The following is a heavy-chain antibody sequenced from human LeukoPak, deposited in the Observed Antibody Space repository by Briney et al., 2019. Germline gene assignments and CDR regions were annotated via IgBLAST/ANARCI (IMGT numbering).Heavy chain of an antibody. J-gene: IGHJ4*02. D-gene: IGHD5-24*01. CDR3: ARMKRGDGYNPYYFDY. CDR1: GGSISSYY. CDR2: IYTSGST. Sequence: SETLSLTCTVSGGSISSYYWSWIRQPPGKGLECLGYIYTSGSTNYNPSLKSRVTISVDTSKNQFSLKLSSVTAADTAVYYCARMKRGDGYNPYYFDYWGQGTLVTVSS. V-gene: IGHV4-4*09.